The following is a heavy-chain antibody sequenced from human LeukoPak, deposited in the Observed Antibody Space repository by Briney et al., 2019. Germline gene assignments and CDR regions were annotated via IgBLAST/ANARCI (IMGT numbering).Heavy chain of an antibody. CDR1: GGSISSGSYY. CDR2: IYTSGST. D-gene: IGHD6-13*01. Sequence: SETLSLTCTVSGGSISSGSYYWSWIRQPAGKGLEWIGRIYTSGSTNYNPSLKSRVTISVDTSKNQFSLKLSSVTAADTAVYYCARDLYSSSWSRAGGIAAAGPPVGHYMDVWGKGTTVTVSS. J-gene: IGHJ6*03. V-gene: IGHV4-61*02. CDR3: ARDLYSSSWSRAGGIAAAGPPVGHYMDV.